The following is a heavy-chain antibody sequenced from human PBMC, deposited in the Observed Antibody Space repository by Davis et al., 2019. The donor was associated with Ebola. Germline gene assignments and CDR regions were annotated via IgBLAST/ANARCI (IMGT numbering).Heavy chain of an antibody. J-gene: IGHJ6*02. V-gene: IGHV4-30-4*01. Sequence: PSETLSLTCTVSGGSISSGDYYWSWIRQPPGKGLEWIGYIYYSGSTNYNPSLKSRVTISVDTSKNQFSLKLSSVTAADTAVYYCARKRGGGYGMDVWGQGTTVTVSS. D-gene: IGHD3-16*01. CDR1: GGSISSGDYY. CDR3: ARKRGGGYGMDV. CDR2: IYYSGST.